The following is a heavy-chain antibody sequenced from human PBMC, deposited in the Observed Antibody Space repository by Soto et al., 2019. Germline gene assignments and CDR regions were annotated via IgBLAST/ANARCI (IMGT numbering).Heavy chain of an antibody. CDR3: ARAVLRYFDWLSYNWFDP. CDR2: IIPIFGTA. CDR1: GGTFSSYA. J-gene: IGHJ5*02. V-gene: IGHV1-69*13. Sequence: SVKVSCKASGGTFSSYAISWVRQAPGQGLEWMGGIIPIFGTANYAQKFQGRVTITADESTSSAFMELSSLRSEDTAVYYCARAVLRYFDWLSYNWFDPWGQGTLVTVSS. D-gene: IGHD3-9*01.